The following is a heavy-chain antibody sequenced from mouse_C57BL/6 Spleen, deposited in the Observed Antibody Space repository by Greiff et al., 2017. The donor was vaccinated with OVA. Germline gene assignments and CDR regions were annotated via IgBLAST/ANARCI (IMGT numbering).Heavy chain of an antibody. D-gene: IGHD3-3*01. CDR1: GFSLSTSNMG. V-gene: IGHV8-5*01. CDR2: IWWNDDK. CDR3: AQMRDPRDGFAY. J-gene: IGHJ3*01. Sequence: QVQLKQSGPGILQPSQTLSLTCSFSGFSLSTSNMGIGWIRQPSGQGLEWLAHIWWNDDKYYNPSLKRLLTISKATSNNHVFLKITSVDTADTATYYCAQMRDPRDGFAYWGQGTLVTVSA.